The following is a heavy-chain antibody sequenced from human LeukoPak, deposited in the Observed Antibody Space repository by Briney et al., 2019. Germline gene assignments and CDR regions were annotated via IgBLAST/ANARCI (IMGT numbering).Heavy chain of an antibody. Sequence: PSETLSLTCTVSGGSISSYYWSWIRQPAGKGLEWIGRIYTSGSTNYNPSLKSRVTMSVDTSKNQFSLKLSSVTAADTAVYYCARGRGEQWLTTSRYYYYYMDVWGKGTTVTISS. V-gene: IGHV4-4*07. D-gene: IGHD6-19*01. J-gene: IGHJ6*03. CDR3: ARGRGEQWLTTSRYYYYYMDV. CDR1: GGSISSYY. CDR2: IYTSGST.